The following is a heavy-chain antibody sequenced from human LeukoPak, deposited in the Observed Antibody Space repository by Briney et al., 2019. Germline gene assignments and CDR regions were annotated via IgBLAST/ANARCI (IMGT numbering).Heavy chain of an antibody. CDR1: GFTFSNYW. V-gene: IGHV3-74*01. CDR3: ARVLSGSWDWFDP. CDR2: INTDGSRI. D-gene: IGHD3-22*01. Sequence: GGSLRLSCAASGFTFSNYWMHWARQAPGKGLVWVSRINTDGSRITYADSVKGRFTISRDNAMNTVYLQMNSLRAEDTAVYYCARVLSGSWDWFDPWGQGTLVTVSS. J-gene: IGHJ5*02.